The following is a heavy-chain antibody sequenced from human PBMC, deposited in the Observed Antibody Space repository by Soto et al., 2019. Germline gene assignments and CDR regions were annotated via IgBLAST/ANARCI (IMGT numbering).Heavy chain of an antibody. V-gene: IGHV3-13*04. CDR2: IGKSGDT. CDR1: GFTFSSYD. CDR3: ARGRYGSGSQHTHHWFDP. J-gene: IGHJ5*02. D-gene: IGHD3-10*01. Sequence: EVPLVESGGGLVQPGGSLRLSCAASGFTFSSYDMHWVRQATGKGLEWVSAIGKSGDTYYSDSVKGRFTISRDNAKNSLYLPMDSLRAGDTSVYYCARGRYGSGSQHTHHWFDPGGQGTLVTFSS.